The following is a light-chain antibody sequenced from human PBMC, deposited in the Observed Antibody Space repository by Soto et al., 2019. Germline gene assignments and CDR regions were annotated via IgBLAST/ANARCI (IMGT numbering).Light chain of an antibody. Sequence: DIQMTQSAATLSGSLGDRVTITWRASQTISSWLAWYQQKPGKAPKLLIYKASTLKSGVPSRFSGSGYGTEFNLTISSLQTDDFATYYCQQYNSYSRTFGQGTKVDIK. CDR3: QQYNSYSRT. CDR2: KAS. V-gene: IGKV1-5*03. CDR1: QTISSW. J-gene: IGKJ1*01.